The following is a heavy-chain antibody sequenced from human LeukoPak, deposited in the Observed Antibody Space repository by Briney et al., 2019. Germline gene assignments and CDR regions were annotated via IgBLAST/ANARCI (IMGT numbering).Heavy chain of an antibody. CDR2: IKQDGSEK. J-gene: IGHJ6*04. D-gene: IGHD3-3*01. Sequence: GGSLRLSCAASGFTFSSYWMSWVRQAPGKGLEWVANIKQDGSEKYYVDSVKVRFTISRDNAKNSLYLQMNSLRAEDTAVYYCARDGYTIGASSDVWGKGTTVTVSS. V-gene: IGHV3-7*01. CDR3: ARDGYTIGASSDV. CDR1: GFTFSSYW.